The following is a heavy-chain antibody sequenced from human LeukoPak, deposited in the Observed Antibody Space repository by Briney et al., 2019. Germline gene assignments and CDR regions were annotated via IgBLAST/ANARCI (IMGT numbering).Heavy chain of an antibody. CDR1: GGSISSGSYY. V-gene: IGHV4-61*02. J-gene: IGHJ4*02. Sequence: SETLSLTCTVSGGSISSGSYYWSSIRQPAGKGLEWIGRIYTSGSTNYNPSLKSRVTISVDTSKNQFSLKLSSVTAADTAVYYCARDGFRGSSSLLQFFDYWSQGTLVTVSS. D-gene: IGHD6-6*01. CDR3: ARDGFRGSSSLLQFFDY. CDR2: IYTSGST.